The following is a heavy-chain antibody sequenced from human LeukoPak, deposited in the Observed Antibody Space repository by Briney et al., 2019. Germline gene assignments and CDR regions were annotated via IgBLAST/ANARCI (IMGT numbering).Heavy chain of an antibody. Sequence: SETLSLTCAVYGGSFSGYYWSLIRQPPGKGLEWIGEINHSGSTNYNPSLKSRVTISVDTSKNQFSLKLSSVTAADTAVYYCARHRYSSSWYFDYWGQGTLVTVSS. CDR3: ARHRYSSSWYFDY. J-gene: IGHJ4*02. D-gene: IGHD6-13*01. CDR2: INHSGST. V-gene: IGHV4-34*01. CDR1: GGSFSGYY.